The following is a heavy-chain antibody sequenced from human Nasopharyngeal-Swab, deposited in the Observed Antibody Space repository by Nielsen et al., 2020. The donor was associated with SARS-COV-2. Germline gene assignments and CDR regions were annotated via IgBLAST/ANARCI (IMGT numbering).Heavy chain of an antibody. CDR1: GFTFDTFG. CDR3: AKGGVSVYGDSYYFDF. V-gene: IGHV3-23*01. J-gene: IGHJ4*02. CDR2: TSGSGSGT. D-gene: IGHD4-17*01. Sequence: GESLKISCAASGFTFDTFGMTWVRQAPGKGLEWVSRTSGSGSGTYYADSVKGRFTISRDNSKNTLYLQMNSLRADDTAVYYCAKGGVSVYGDSYYFDFWGQGTLVTVSS.